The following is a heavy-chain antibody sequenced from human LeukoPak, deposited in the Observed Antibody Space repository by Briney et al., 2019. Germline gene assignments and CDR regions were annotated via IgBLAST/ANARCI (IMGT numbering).Heavy chain of an antibody. CDR2: ISPKGGDT. D-gene: IGHD5-12*01. V-gene: IGHV1-2*04. CDR3: ARVGYSGYDYDY. CDR1: GYSFTAHY. Sequence: ASVKVSCKASGYSFTAHYLHWMRQAPGQGLEWMGWISPKGGDTNYAQKFQDWVTMTRDTSTSTAYMELSRLKADDTAVYYCARVGYSGYDYDYWGQGTLVTVSS. J-gene: IGHJ4*02.